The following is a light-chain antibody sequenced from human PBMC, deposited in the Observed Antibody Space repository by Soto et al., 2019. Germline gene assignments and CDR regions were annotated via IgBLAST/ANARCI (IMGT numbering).Light chain of an antibody. V-gene: IGLV2-11*01. CDR2: EVN. CDR1: SRDVGGYNY. Sequence: QSVLTQPRSVSGSPGQSVTISCTGTSRDVGGYNYVSWYQHHPGTAPKFIIFEVNNRPSGVPDRFSGSKSGNTASLTISGLQAEDEADYYCCSYAGSYTKVFGGGTKLTVL. J-gene: IGLJ2*01. CDR3: CSYAGSYTKV.